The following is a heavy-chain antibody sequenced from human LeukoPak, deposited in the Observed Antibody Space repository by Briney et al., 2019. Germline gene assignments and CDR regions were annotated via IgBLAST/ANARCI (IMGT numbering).Heavy chain of an antibody. CDR1: GFTFTTYW. CDR2: INSDGSSA. Sequence: GGSLRLSCAASGFTFTTYWIHWVRQAPGKGLVWVSHINSDGSSATYADSVKGRLTISRDNAKRSLFLQMNSLRVEDTAVYYCARTMWGFDYWGQGTLVTVSS. V-gene: IGHV3-74*01. D-gene: IGHD7-27*01. J-gene: IGHJ4*02. CDR3: ARTMWGFDY.